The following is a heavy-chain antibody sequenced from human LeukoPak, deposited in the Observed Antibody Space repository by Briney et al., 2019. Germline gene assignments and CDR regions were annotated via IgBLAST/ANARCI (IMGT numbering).Heavy chain of an antibody. D-gene: IGHD3-10*01. V-gene: IGHV1-2*02. J-gene: IGHJ4*02. CDR1: GYTFTGYY. Sequence: ASVEVSCKASGYTFTGYYMHWVRQAPGQGLEWMGWINPNSGGTNYAQKFQGRVTMTRDTSISTAYMELSRLRSDDTAVYYCARVGTITMVRGSVLYFDYWGQGTLVTVSS. CDR3: ARVGTITMVRGSVLYFDY. CDR2: INPNSGGT.